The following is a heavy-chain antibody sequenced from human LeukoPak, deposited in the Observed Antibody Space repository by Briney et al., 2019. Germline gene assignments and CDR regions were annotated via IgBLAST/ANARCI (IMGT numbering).Heavy chain of an antibody. CDR3: ARDRGDTAMYANGDFDY. V-gene: IGHV4-38-2*02. CDR1: GYSISSGYY. CDR2: IYHSGST. D-gene: IGHD5-18*01. J-gene: IGHJ4*02. Sequence: SETLSLTCTVSGYSISSGYYWGWIRQPPGKGLEWIGSIYHSGSTYYNPSLKSRVTISVDTSKNQVSLKLSSVTAADTAVYYCARDRGDTAMYANGDFDYWGQGTLVTVSS.